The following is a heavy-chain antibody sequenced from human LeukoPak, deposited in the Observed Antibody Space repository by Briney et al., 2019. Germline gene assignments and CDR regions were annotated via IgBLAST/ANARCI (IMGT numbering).Heavy chain of an antibody. Sequence: ASVKVSCKASGYTFPSYYMHWVRQAPGKGLEWMGGFDPEDGETIYAQKFQGRVTMHEDTSTDTDYMELSSLRSEESAVYYFATDGGGHRGAGAFDSWGQGTMVTVSS. D-gene: IGHD2-15*01. CDR2: FDPEDGET. CDR1: GYTFPSYY. J-gene: IGHJ3*02. V-gene: IGHV1-24*01. CDR3: ATDGGGHRGAGAFDS.